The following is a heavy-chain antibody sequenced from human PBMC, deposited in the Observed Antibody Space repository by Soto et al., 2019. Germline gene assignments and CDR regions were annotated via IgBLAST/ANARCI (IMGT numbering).Heavy chain of an antibody. CDR1: GYDFTTYG. CDR3: ARGRYGDY. D-gene: IGHD1-1*01. CDR2: ISAHNGNT. Sequence: QVHLVQSGAEVKKPGASVKVSCKGSGYDFTTYGITWVRQAPGQGLEWMAWISAHNGNTDYAQKLQGRVTVTRDTATSTGYMELRSLRSDDTAMYYFARGRYGDYWGQGALVTVSS. J-gene: IGHJ4*02. V-gene: IGHV1-18*01.